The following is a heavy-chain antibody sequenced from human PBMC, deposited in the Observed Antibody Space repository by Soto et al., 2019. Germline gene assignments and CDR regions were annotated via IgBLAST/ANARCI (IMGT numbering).Heavy chain of an antibody. J-gene: IGHJ6*02. CDR3: ARGAFGFDYYYGMDV. CDR2: IWYDGSNK. CDR1: GFTFSSYG. D-gene: IGHD3-10*01. V-gene: IGHV3-33*01. Sequence: QVQLVESGGGVVQPGRSLRLSCAGSGFTFSSYGMHWVRQAPGKGLEWVAVIWYDGSNKDYADSVKGRFTISRDNSKNTLYLQMSSLRAEDTAVYYCARGAFGFDYYYGMDVWGQGTTVTVSS.